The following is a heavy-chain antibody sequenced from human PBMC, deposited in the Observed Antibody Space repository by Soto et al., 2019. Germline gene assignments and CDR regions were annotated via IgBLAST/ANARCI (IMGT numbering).Heavy chain of an antibody. CDR1: GFTFSSYA. D-gene: IGHD3-22*01. V-gene: IGHV3-23*01. Sequence: TGGSLRLSCAASGFTFSSYAMSWVRQAPGKGLEWVSAISGSGGSTYYADSVKGRFTISRDNSKNTLYLQMNSLRAEDTAVYYCAKWGDYYDRSGYLPSYYYYGMDVWGQGTTVTVSS. CDR2: ISGSGGST. CDR3: AKWGDYYDRSGYLPSYYYYGMDV. J-gene: IGHJ6*02.